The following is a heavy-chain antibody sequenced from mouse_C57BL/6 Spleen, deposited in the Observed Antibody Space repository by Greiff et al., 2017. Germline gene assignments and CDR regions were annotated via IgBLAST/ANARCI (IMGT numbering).Heavy chain of an antibody. V-gene: IGHV1-50*01. J-gene: IGHJ3*01. Sequence: QVQLQQPGAELVKPGASVKLSCKASGYTFTSYWMQWVKQRPGQGLEWIGEIDPSDSYTNYNQKFKGKATLTVDTSSSTAYMLLSSLTSEDSAVYYCAHYGSTNLAYWGQGTLVTVSA. CDR2: IDPSDSYT. CDR1: GYTFTSYW. CDR3: AHYGSTNLAY. D-gene: IGHD1-1*01.